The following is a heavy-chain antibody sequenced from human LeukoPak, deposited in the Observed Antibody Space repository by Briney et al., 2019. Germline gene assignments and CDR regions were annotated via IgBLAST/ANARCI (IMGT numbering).Heavy chain of an antibody. Sequence: ASVKVSCKASGYTFTTYGITWVRQAPGQGLEWVGWISVYNGNTNYAQNLQDRVTMTTDTSTNTAYMELRSLRSDDTAVYYCARVNYSDSGSSNWFAAWGQGTLVTVSS. CDR3: ARVNYSDSGSSNWFAA. CDR2: ISVYNGNT. V-gene: IGHV1-18*01. D-gene: IGHD3-10*01. J-gene: IGHJ5*02. CDR1: GYTFTTYG.